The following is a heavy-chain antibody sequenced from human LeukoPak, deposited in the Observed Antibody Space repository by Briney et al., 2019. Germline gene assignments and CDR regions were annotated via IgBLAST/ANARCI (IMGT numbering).Heavy chain of an antibody. Sequence: SQTLSLTCAISGDSVSSNSAAWNWIRQSPSGGLEWLGRTWFMSIWKTEYAVSVQGRATVNADTSKNQFSLHLNSVTPEDTAVYYGARAGHGSHWFDPWGQGALVTVSS. CDR1: GDSVSSNSAA. CDR3: ARAGHGSHWFDP. D-gene: IGHD6-19*01. J-gene: IGHJ5*02. CDR2: TWFMSIWKT. V-gene: IGHV6-1*01.